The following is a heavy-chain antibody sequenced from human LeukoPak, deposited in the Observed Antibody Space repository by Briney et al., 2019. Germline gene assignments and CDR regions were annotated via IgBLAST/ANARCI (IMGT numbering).Heavy chain of an antibody. V-gene: IGHV3-23*01. CDR2: ISGSGGST. J-gene: IGHJ3*02. D-gene: IGHD3-3*01. CDR3: AKVPTTYYNFRRVAFDI. Sequence: GGSLRLSCAASGFTFSSYAMSWVRQAPGKGLEWVSAISGSGGSTYYADSVKGRFTISRDNSKNTLYLQMNSLRAEDTAVYYCAKVPTTYYNFRRVAFDIWGQGTMVTVSS. CDR1: GFTFSSYA.